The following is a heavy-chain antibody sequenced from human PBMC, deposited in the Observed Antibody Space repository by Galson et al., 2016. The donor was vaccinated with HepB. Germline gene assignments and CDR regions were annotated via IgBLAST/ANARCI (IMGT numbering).Heavy chain of an antibody. V-gene: IGHV3-74*03. CDR2: INPDGSST. J-gene: IGHJ4*02. Sequence: SLRLSCAASGFPFSNFWMHWVRQVPGEGLVWVSDINPDGSSTKYADSVQGRFTISRDNSKNTLDLPMDSLRAEDTAVYYCAKDRLAWRGSSGWTFDYWGQGTLVTVSS. CDR1: GFPFSNFW. D-gene: IGHD6-19*01. CDR3: AKDRLAWRGSSGWTFDY.